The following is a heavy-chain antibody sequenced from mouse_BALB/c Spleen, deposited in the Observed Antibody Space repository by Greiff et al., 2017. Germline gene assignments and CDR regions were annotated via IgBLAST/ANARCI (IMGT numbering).Heavy chain of an antibody. Sequence: VQLQQPGAELVKPGASVKLSCKASGYTFTSYWMHWVKQRPGQGLEWIGEINPSNGRTNYNEKFKSKATLTVDKSSSTAYMQLSSLTSEDSAVYYCARGYGNYPAWFAYWGQGTLVTVSA. CDR3: ARGYGNYPAWFAY. CDR2: INPSNGRT. V-gene: IGHV1S81*02. D-gene: IGHD2-10*02. J-gene: IGHJ3*01. CDR1: GYTFTSYW.